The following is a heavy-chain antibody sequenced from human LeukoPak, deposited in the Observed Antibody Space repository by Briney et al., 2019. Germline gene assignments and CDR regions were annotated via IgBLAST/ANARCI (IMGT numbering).Heavy chain of an antibody. V-gene: IGHV3-23*01. D-gene: IGHD3-22*01. CDR2: IRGSGGTT. CDR3: ARDPPTYYYDSSGYLDY. J-gene: IGHJ4*02. CDR1: GFTFSSYA. Sequence: GGSLRLSCAASGFTFSSYAMYWVRQAPGKGLEWVSTIRGSGGTTYYADSVKGRFTISRDNSKNTLYLQMNSLRAEDTAVYYCARDPPTYYYDSSGYLDYWGQGTLVTVSS.